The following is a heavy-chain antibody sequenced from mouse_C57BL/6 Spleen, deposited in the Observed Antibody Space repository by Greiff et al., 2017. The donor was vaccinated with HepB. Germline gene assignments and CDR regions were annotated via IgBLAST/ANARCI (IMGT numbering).Heavy chain of an antibody. V-gene: IGHV14-4*01. CDR1: GFNIKDDY. CDR3: TGNPFDY. Sequence: EVQLQESGAELVRPGASVKLSCTASGFNIKDDYMHWVKQRPEQGLEWIGWIDPENGDTEYASKFQGKATITADTSSNTAYLQLSSLTSEDTAVYYCTGNPFDYWGQGTTLTVSS. J-gene: IGHJ2*01. CDR2: IDPENGDT. D-gene: IGHD2-1*01.